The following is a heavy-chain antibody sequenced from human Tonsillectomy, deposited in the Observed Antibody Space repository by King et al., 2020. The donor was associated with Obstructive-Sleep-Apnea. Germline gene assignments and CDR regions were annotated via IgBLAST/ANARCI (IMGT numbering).Heavy chain of an antibody. CDR3: TRRYYDSSGYPPFYYYGMDV. CDR1: GFTFSGSA. CDR2: IRSKANSYAT. Sequence: VQLVESGGGLVQPGGSLKLSCAASGFTFSGSAMHWVRQASGKGLEWVGRIRSKANSYATAYAASVKGRFTISRVDSKNTWYLQMNSLKTEDTAVYYCTRRYYDSSGYPPFYYYGMDVWGQGTTVTVSS. D-gene: IGHD3-22*01. V-gene: IGHV3-73*02. J-gene: IGHJ6*02.